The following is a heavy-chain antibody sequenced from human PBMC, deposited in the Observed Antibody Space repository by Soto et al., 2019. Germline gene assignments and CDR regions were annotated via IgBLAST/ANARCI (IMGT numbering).Heavy chain of an antibody. CDR2: IYWDDDH. CDR3: AHRRADCIGHTCYHWFGP. CDR1: GFSLSTNEVG. Sequence: QIALKESGPTLVKPTQTLTLTCTFSGFSLSTNEVGVGWIRQPPGKALEWLAFIYWDDDHLYTPSLKSRLTITKDTSKDEVVHTMNNMDSVDTAKYYGAHRRADCIGHTCYHWFGPWGQGILVTVSS. V-gene: IGHV2-5*02. J-gene: IGHJ5*02. D-gene: IGHD2-21*01.